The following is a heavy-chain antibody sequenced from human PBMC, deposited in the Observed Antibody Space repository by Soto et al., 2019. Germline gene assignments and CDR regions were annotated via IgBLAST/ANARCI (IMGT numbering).Heavy chain of an antibody. D-gene: IGHD5-12*01. CDR3: ERASRDGYNYYYYYGMDV. J-gene: IGHJ6*02. CDR2: ISSSSSYI. Sequence: GWSLRLSCAASGFAFSTFTMHWVRQAPGKGLEWVSSISSSSSYIYYADSVKGRFTISRDNAKNSLYLQMNSLRAEDTAVYYCERASRDGYNYYYYYGMDVWGQGTTVTVS. V-gene: IGHV3-21*01. CDR1: GFAFSTFT.